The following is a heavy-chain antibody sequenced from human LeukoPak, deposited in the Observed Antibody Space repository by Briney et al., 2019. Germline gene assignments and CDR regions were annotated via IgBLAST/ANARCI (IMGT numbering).Heavy chain of an antibody. CDR1: GGTFSSYA. Sequence: SVKVSCKASGGTFSSYAVSWVRQAPGQGLQWMGGIIPIFGTANYAQKFQGRVTITADESTSTAYMELSSLRSEDTAVYYCAREIITMVRGVIITGGWFDPWGQGTLVTVSS. J-gene: IGHJ5*02. CDR3: AREIITMVRGVIITGGWFDP. D-gene: IGHD3-10*01. CDR2: IIPIFGTA. V-gene: IGHV1-69*13.